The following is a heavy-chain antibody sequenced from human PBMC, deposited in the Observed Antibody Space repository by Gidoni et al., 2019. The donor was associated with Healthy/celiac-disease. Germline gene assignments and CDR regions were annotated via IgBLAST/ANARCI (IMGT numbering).Heavy chain of an antibody. CDR3: ARGELPPGGY. CDR1: GFTFSAYC. V-gene: IGHV3-11*06. J-gene: IGHJ4*02. Sequence: QVQLVASGGGLVKPGGSLRLSCAALGFTFSAYCMRWIRQAPGQGLEWVSYISSSSSYTNYADSVKGRFTISRDNAKNSLYLQMNSLRAEDTAVYYCARGELPPGGYWGQGTLVTVSS. CDR2: ISSSSSYT. D-gene: IGHD1-26*01.